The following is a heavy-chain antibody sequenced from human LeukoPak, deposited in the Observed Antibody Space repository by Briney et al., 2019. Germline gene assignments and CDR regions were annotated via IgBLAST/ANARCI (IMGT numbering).Heavy chain of an antibody. CDR1: GFTISNYW. CDR2: INSDGRAT. Sequence: GGALRLSCAASGFTISNYWILWVRQAPGKGLVWVSRINSDGRATNYADSVKGRFTISRDNAMNTLYLQMNSLRVEDTAVYYCARDFLGMDVWGQGTTVTVS. CDR3: ARDFLGMDV. V-gene: IGHV3-74*01. J-gene: IGHJ6*02.